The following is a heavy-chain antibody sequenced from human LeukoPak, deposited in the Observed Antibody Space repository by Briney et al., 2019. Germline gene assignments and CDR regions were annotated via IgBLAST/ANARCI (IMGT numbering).Heavy chain of an antibody. Sequence: SETLSLTCTVSGGSISGYYWSWIRQPAGEGLEWIGRLYTSGGTNYNPSLKSRVTMSVDTSKNQFSLKLSSVTAADTAVYYCARSPGAPYFYYYMDVWGKGTTVTVSS. CDR1: GGSISGYY. V-gene: IGHV4-4*07. J-gene: IGHJ6*03. CDR2: LYTSGGT. CDR3: ARSPGAPYFYYYMDV. D-gene: IGHD2-2*01.